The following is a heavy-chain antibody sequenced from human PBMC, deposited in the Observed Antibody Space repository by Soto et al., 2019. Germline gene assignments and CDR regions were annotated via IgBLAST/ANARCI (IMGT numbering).Heavy chain of an antibody. J-gene: IGHJ6*02. CDR3: TTDSISWAYYDYYGMDV. CDR1: GFTFSNAW. V-gene: IGHV3-15*01. D-gene: IGHD3-22*01. Sequence: LRLSFTVSGFTFSNAWMTWVRQAPWKGLEWVGRIKSKTDDGTTDYAAPVKGRFTISRDDSRKTLYLQMNSLKTEDTAVYYCTTDSISWAYYDYYGMDVWGQAITVTVS. CDR2: IKSKTDDGTT.